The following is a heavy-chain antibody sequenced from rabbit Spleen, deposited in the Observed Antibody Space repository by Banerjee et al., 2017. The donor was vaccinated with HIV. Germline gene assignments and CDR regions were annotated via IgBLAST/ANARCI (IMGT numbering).Heavy chain of an antibody. V-gene: IGHV1S40*01. CDR1: GFSFSSGYY. CDR2: TYVGVSGNT. J-gene: IGHJ6*01. Sequence: QSLEESGGGLVKPGASLTLTCTVSGFSFSSGYYMCWVRQAPGKGLEWIACTYVGVSGNTYYASWAKGRFTISKTSSTTVTLQVTSLTVADTATYFCARDRYGSSDGRDPYGMDLWGQGTLVTVS. D-gene: IGHD8-1*01. CDR3: ARDRYGSSDGRDPYGMDL.